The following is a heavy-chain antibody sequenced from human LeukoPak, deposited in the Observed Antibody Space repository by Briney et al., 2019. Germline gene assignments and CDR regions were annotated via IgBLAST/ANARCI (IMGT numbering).Heavy chain of an antibody. Sequence: GGSLRLSCAASGFTFSSYSMTWVRQAPGKGLEWVANIRQDGGDKYYVDSVKGRFTISRDNAKNSLFLQMNSLRAEDTAVYYCVRDSYTNTWHFQDEDYWGQGTLVTVSS. V-gene: IGHV3-7*01. CDR3: VRDSYTNTWHFQDEDY. J-gene: IGHJ4*02. D-gene: IGHD2-2*02. CDR2: IRQDGGDK. CDR1: GFTFSSYS.